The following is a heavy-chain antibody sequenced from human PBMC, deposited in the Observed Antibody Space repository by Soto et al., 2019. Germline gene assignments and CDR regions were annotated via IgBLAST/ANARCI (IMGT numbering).Heavy chain of an antibody. CDR2: IYYSGST. Sequence: LSLTCTVSGGSVSSGSYYWSWIRQPPGKGLEWIGYIYYSGSTNYNPSLKSRVTISVDTSKNQFSLKLSSVTAADTAVYYCARRTPPTGIVGATTGYDYWGQGTLVTVSS. CDR3: ARRTPPTGIVGATTGYDY. D-gene: IGHD1-26*01. CDR1: GGSVSSGSYY. J-gene: IGHJ4*02. V-gene: IGHV4-61*01.